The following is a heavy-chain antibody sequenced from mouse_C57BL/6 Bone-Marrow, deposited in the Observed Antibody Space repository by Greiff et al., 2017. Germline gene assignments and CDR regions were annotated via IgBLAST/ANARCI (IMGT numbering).Heavy chain of an antibody. V-gene: IGHV1-69*01. CDR3: ARSGHYYGSSYGYFDV. Sequence: QVQLQQPGAELVMPGASVKLSCKASGYTFTSYWMHWVKQRPGQGLEWIGEIDPSDSYTTYNQKFKGKSTLTVDKSSSTAYMQLSSLTSDDSAVYYCARSGHYYGSSYGYFDVWGTGTTVTVSS. CDR1: GYTFTSYW. D-gene: IGHD1-1*01. J-gene: IGHJ1*03. CDR2: IDPSDSYT.